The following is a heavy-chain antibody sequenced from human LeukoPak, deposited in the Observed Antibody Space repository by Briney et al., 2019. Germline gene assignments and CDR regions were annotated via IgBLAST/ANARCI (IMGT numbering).Heavy chain of an antibody. CDR1: GFTFSIYN. D-gene: IGHD1-26*01. Sequence: GGSLRLSCAASGFTFSIYNMNWVRQAPGKGLEWVSLISSSSGYIYYTDSVKGRFTISRDNAKNTLYLQMNSLRAEDSAVYYCMRGSEWEPLYYFDYWGQGSLVTVSS. V-gene: IGHV3-21*01. CDR2: ISSSSGYI. J-gene: IGHJ4*02. CDR3: MRGSEWEPLYYFDY.